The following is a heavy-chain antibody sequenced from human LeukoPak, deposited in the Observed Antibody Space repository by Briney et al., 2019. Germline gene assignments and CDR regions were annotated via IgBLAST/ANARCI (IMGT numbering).Heavy chain of an antibody. CDR2: IIPIFGTA. Sequence: ASVKVSCKASGGTFSSYAISWVRQAPGQGLEWMGGIIPIFGTANYAQKFQGRVTITADESTSTAYMELNSLRSEDTAVYYCARATDTAMDYYYYYYMDVWGKGTTVTVSS. J-gene: IGHJ6*03. D-gene: IGHD5-18*01. V-gene: IGHV1-69*13. CDR1: GGTFSSYA. CDR3: ARATDTAMDYYYYYYMDV.